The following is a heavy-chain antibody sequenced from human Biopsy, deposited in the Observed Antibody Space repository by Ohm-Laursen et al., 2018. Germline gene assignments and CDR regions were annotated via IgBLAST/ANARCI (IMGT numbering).Heavy chain of an antibody. D-gene: IGHD3-22*01. CDR2: IYPGGST. V-gene: IGHV4-4*07. Sequence: SETLSLTCTLSGDSITRSYRSWIRQSPGKGLEWIGRIYPGGSTNYNPSLKSRVTMSVDTSKKQLSLRLRSVTAADTAMYYCASVVLGPTNDAFDLWGQGTMVVVSS. CDR1: GDSITRSY. CDR3: ASVVLGPTNDAFDL. J-gene: IGHJ3*01.